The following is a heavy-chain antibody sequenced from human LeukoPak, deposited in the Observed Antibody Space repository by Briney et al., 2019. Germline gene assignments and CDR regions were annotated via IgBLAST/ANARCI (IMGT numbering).Heavy chain of an antibody. V-gene: IGHV3-21*01. CDR1: GFTFSSYS. CDR2: ISSSSSYI. D-gene: IGHD3-10*01. J-gene: IGHJ4*02. CDR3: ARDDPARGVPNRAFDY. Sequence: GGSLRLSCAASGFTFSSYSMNWVRQAPGKGLEWVSSISSSSSYIYYADSVKGRFTISRDNAKNSLYLQMNSLRAEDTAVYYCARDDPARGVPNRAFDYWGQGTLVTVSS.